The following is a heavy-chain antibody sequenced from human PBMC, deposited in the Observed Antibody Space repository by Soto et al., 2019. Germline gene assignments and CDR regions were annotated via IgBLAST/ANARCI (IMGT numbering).Heavy chain of an antibody. V-gene: IGHV4-34*01. Sequence: SETLSLTCAVSGGSISSGGYYWSWIRQPPGKGLEWIGEINHSGSTNYNPSLKSRVTISVDTSKNQFSLKLSSVTAADTAVYYCARVSGIYYYGMDVWGQGTTVTVSS. D-gene: IGHD3-10*01. CDR3: ARVSGIYYYGMDV. CDR1: GGSISSGGYY. CDR2: INHSGST. J-gene: IGHJ6*02.